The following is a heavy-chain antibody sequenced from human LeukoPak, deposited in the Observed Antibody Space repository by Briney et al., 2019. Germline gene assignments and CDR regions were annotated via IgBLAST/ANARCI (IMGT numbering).Heavy chain of an antibody. V-gene: IGHV1-46*01. J-gene: IGHJ4*02. Sequence: ASVKVSCKASGYTFTSYYIHWVRQAPGQGLEWMGIINPSGGSTNYAQKFQGRVTMTRDTSTSTVYMELSSLRSEDTAMYYCAKWTTTYLDYWGQGTLVTVSS. CDR3: AKWTTTYLDY. CDR1: GYTFTSYY. CDR2: INPSGGST. D-gene: IGHD1-1*01.